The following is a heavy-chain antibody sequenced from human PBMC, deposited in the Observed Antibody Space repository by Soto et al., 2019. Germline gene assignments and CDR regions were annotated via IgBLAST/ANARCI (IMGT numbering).Heavy chain of an antibody. CDR3: ATVPTIFGVVTTYNGMDV. CDR1: GFTVSSNY. D-gene: IGHD3-3*01. Sequence: EVQLVESGGGLIQPGGSLRLSCAASGFTVSSNYMSWVRQAPGKGLEWVSVIYSGGSTYYADSVKGRFTISRDNSKNTLYLQMNTLTVEDTAVYYCATVPTIFGVVTTYNGMDVWGQGTTVTVSS. CDR2: IYSGGST. V-gene: IGHV3-53*01. J-gene: IGHJ6*02.